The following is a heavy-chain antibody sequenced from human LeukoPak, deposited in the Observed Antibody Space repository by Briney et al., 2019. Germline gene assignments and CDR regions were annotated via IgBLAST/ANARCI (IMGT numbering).Heavy chain of an antibody. Sequence: GGSLRLSCAASGFTFSSYAMSWVRQAPGKGLEWVSAISGSGGSTYYADSVKGRFTISRDNSKNTLYLQMNSLRAEDTAVYYCAKAEWGPLGYCSSTSCYGWSFFDHWGQGTLVTVSS. CDR3: AKAEWGPLGYCSSTSCYGWSFFDH. V-gene: IGHV3-23*01. CDR1: GFTFSSYA. J-gene: IGHJ4*02. CDR2: ISGSGGST. D-gene: IGHD2-2*01.